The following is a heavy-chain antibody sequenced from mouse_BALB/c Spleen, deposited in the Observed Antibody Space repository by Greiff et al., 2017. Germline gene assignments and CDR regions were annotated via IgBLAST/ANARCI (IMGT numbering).Heavy chain of an antibody. Sequence: EVQLVESGGGLVKPGGSLKLSCAASGFTFSSYAMSWVRQTPEKRLEWVASISSGGSTYYPDSVKGRFTISRDNARNILYLQMSSLRSEDTAMYYCAREGTTVKGYAMDDWGQGTSVTVSS. D-gene: IGHD1-1*01. CDR1: GFTFSSYA. CDR2: ISSGGST. V-gene: IGHV5-6-5*01. CDR3: AREGTTVKGYAMDD. J-gene: IGHJ4*01.